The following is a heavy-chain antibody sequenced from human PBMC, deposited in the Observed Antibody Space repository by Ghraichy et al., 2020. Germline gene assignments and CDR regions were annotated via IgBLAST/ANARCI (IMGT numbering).Heavy chain of an antibody. V-gene: IGHV1-46*01. Sequence: ASVKVSCKASGYNFISYYMHWVREAPGQGLEWMGLINVSGGGTTYAQKFQGRVTMTSDTSTSTVYMQLSSLRSEDTAVYYCAHNGGYCRGGSCLGMDVWGQGTTVIVSS. CDR1: GYNFISYY. CDR3: AHNGGYCRGGSCLGMDV. D-gene: IGHD2-15*01. J-gene: IGHJ6*02. CDR2: INVSGGGT.